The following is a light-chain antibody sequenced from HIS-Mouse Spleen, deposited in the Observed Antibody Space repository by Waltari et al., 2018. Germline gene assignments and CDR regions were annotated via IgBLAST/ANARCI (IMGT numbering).Light chain of an antibody. V-gene: IGLV3-10*01. CDR1: ALPKKY. Sequence: SYELTQPPSVSVSPGQPARITCSGDALPKKYAYWYQQKSGQAPVLVLYEDSKRPSGIPERFSGSSSGTMATLTISGAQVEDEADYYCYSTDSSGNHRVFGGGTKLTVL. J-gene: IGLJ2*01. CDR3: YSTDSSGNHRV. CDR2: EDS.